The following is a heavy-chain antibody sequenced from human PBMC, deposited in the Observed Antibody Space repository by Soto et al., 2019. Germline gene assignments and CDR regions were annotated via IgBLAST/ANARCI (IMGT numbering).Heavy chain of an antibody. Sequence: QVQLVQSGAEVKKPGASVKVSCKASGYTFISYGISWVRQAPGQGLEWMGWINAFNGNTNYAQKLQGRVTMTRDTSTSTAYMELRSLRSDDTAVYYWARDPVAVTYFDYWGQGTLVTVSS. CDR2: INAFNGNT. CDR1: GYTFISYG. V-gene: IGHV1-18*01. J-gene: IGHJ4*02. D-gene: IGHD6-19*01. CDR3: ARDPVAVTYFDY.